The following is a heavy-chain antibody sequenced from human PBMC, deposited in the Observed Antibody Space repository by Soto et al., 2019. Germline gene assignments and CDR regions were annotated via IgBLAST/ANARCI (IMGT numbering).Heavy chain of an antibody. CDR2: FFIGGNT. CDR3: ARVSSSWGLVSYFAY. V-gene: IGHV4-39*07. CDR1: GGSISSSTYY. J-gene: IGHJ4*02. D-gene: IGHD6-13*01. Sequence: SETLSLTCTVSGGSISSSTYYWGWMRQPPGKGLEWIASFFIGGNTYYNPSLKSRVTISVDTSKNQFSLKLNSVTAADTAVYYCARVSSSWGLVSYFAYWGQGTLVTVSS.